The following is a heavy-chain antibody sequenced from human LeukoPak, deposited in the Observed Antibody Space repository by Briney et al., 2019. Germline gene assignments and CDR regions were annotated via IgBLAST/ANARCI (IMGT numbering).Heavy chain of an antibody. D-gene: IGHD5-24*01. Sequence: GGSLRLSCAASGFTVSSNYMSWVRRAPGKGLEWVSVIYSGGSTYYADSVKGRFTISRDNSKNTLYLQMNSLRAEDTAVYYCARDKNGWRYFDYWGQGTLVTVSS. V-gene: IGHV3-66*01. CDR1: GFTVSSNY. CDR3: ARDKNGWRYFDY. CDR2: IYSGGST. J-gene: IGHJ4*02.